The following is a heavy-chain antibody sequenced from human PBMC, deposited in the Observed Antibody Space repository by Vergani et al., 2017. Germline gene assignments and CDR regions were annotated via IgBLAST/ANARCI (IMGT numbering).Heavy chain of an antibody. CDR2: MIPTFDSK. Sequence: QVQLLQSGAAVRKPGSSVTVSCKASGDTFSNYAITWVRQAPGQGLQWMGRMIPTFDSKNYAPRFQGRVTLTADASASTVYMELSSLRTEDTAVYYCARDTAPTVMYGKTNSFDPWGQGTLVTVSS. D-gene: IGHD4-17*01. CDR1: GDTFSNYA. V-gene: IGHV1-69*13. J-gene: IGHJ5*02. CDR3: ARDTAPTVMYGKTNSFDP.